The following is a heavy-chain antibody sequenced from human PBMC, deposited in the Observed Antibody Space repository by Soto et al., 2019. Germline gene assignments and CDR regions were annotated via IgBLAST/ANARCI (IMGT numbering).Heavy chain of an antibody. Sequence: PGGSLRLSCAASGFTFSSYAMSWVRQSPGKGLEWVSAISGSGGSTYYADSVKGRFTISRDNSKNTLYLQMNSLRAEDTAVYYCAKGLLWFGELLGPFDYWGQGTLVTVSS. D-gene: IGHD3-10*01. J-gene: IGHJ4*02. V-gene: IGHV3-23*01. CDR1: GFTFSSYA. CDR2: ISGSGGST. CDR3: AKGLLWFGELLGPFDY.